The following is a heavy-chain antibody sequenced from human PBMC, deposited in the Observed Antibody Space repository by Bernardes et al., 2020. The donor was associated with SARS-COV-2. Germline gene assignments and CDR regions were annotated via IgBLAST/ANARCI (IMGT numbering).Heavy chain of an antibody. CDR1: AGTFSNYT. CDR2: VLPLFGTT. V-gene: IGHV1-69*13. D-gene: IGHD3-10*01. CDR3: VRDRVLRGLYYFDD. Sequence: SVKVSCKASAGTFSNYTVSWVRQAPGQGLEWVGGVLPLFGTTNYAQKFHGRVTITADEVTTTAYMELSSLRSDDTAVYYCVRDRVLRGLYYFDDWGQGTLVTVSS. J-gene: IGHJ4*02.